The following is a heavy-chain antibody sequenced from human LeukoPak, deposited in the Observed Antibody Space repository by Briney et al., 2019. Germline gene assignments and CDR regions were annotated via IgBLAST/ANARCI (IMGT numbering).Heavy chain of an antibody. CDR3: ARGVWFGELLPRA. CDR1: GGTFSSYA. J-gene: IGHJ5*02. CDR2: IIPIFGTA. V-gene: IGHV1-69*05. Sequence: GASVKVSCKASGGTFSSYAISWVRQAPGQGLEWMGRIIPIFGTANYAQKFQGRVTITTDESTSTAYMELSSLRSEDTAVYYCARGVWFGELLPRAWGQGTLVTVSS. D-gene: IGHD3-10*01.